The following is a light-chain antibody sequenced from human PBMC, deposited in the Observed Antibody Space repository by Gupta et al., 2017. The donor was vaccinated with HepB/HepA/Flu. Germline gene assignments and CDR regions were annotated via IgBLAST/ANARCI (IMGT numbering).Light chain of an antibody. CDR1: QTGLYSYDRKNY. Sequence: DTVSTQSPESRAVSLGERATINCKSSQTGLYSYDRKNYLAWYQQKPGKPPKILIYEASSRAAGVPDRFSGSGSGTDFTLTVSTLQAEDVAVYYCQQYDSVPRTFGQGTKVEI. V-gene: IGKV4-1*01. J-gene: IGKJ1*01. CDR2: EAS. CDR3: QQYDSVPRT.